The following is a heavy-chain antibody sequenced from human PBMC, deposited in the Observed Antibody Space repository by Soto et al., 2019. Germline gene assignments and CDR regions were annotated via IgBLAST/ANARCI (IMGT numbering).Heavy chain of an antibody. Sequence: QVQLQESGPGLVKPSETLSLTCTVSGGSISSYYWSWIRQPAGKGLEWIGRIYTSGSTNYNPSLKSRVTMSVDTSKNQFSLKLSSVTAADTAVYYCARDSGYDFWSGYSRVWWFDPWGQGTLVTVSS. CDR2: IYTSGST. CDR3: ARDSGYDFWSGYSRVWWFDP. CDR1: GGSISSYY. D-gene: IGHD3-3*01. V-gene: IGHV4-4*07. J-gene: IGHJ5*02.